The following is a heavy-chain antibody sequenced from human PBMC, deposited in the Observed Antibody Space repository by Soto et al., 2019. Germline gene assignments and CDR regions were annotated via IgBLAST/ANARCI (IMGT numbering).Heavy chain of an antibody. CDR1: GGTFSTYA. J-gene: IGHJ4*02. D-gene: IGHD5-18*01. V-gene: IGHV1-69*12. CDR3: ESCIQLWLRRINNGYSG. Sequence: QVQLVQSGAEVKKPESSVKVSCKAPGGTFSTYAISWVRQAPGQGLEWMGGSIPMFGTANYAQRFQDKITLTADASTNTVYMELSSPRSEDTAVYFWESCIQLWLRRINNGYSGWGQGTLVTVSS. CDR2: SIPMFGTA.